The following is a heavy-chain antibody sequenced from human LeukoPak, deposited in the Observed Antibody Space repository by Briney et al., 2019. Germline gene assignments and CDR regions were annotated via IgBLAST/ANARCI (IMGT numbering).Heavy chain of an antibody. Sequence: SETLSLTCTVSGGSINYGGWIRQPPGKGLEWIGNIYYSGTTYYNPSLKSRVTISVDTSKNQFSLKLSSVTAADTALYYCALLQSHRPLDYWGQGTLVTVSS. CDR3: ALLQSHRPLDY. CDR1: GGSINY. V-gene: IGHV4-39*01. J-gene: IGHJ4*02. CDR2: IYYSGTT. D-gene: IGHD1-26*01.